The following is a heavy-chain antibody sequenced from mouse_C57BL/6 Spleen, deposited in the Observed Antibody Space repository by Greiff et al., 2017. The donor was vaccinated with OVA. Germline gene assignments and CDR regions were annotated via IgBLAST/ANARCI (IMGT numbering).Heavy chain of an antibody. Sequence: VQLKESGPGLVQPSQSLSITCTVSGFSFTSYGVHWVRQSPGKGLEWLGVIWRGGSTDYNAAFMSRLSITKDNSKSQVFFKMNSLQADDTAIYYCAKNGYYDYGGGYFDYWGQGTTLTVSS. J-gene: IGHJ2*01. CDR2: IWRGGST. V-gene: IGHV2-5*01. D-gene: IGHD2-4*01. CDR1: GFSFTSYG. CDR3: AKNGYYDYGGGYFDY.